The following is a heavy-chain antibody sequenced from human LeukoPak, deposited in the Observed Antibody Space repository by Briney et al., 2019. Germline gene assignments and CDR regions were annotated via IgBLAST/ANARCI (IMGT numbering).Heavy chain of an antibody. J-gene: IGHJ4*02. D-gene: IGHD3-3*01. CDR3: TREAAYYDFWSGDPYFDY. Sequence: GGSLRLSCTASGFTFGDYAMSWFRQAPGKGLEWVGFIRSKAYGGTTEYAASVKGRFTISRDDSKSIAYLQMSSLKTEDTAVYYCTREAAYYDFWSGDPYFDYWGQGTLVTVSS. CDR1: GFTFGDYA. CDR2: IRSKAYGGTT. V-gene: IGHV3-49*03.